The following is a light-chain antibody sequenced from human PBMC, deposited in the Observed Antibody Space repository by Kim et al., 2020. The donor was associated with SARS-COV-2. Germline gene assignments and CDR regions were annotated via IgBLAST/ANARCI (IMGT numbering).Light chain of an antibody. CDR2: WAS. CDR3: QQYYSTPPS. CDR1: QTVLYNSNNKNH. V-gene: IGKV4-1*01. Sequence: MATLNCKSSQTVLYNSNNKNHLAWYQQKPGQAPKLLIYWASIRESGVSDRFSGSGSETDFTLTISSLQAEDVAVYYCQQYYSTPPSFGQGTKLEI. J-gene: IGKJ2*03.